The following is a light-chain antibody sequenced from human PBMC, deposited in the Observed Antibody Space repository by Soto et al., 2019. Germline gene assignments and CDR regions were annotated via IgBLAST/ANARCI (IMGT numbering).Light chain of an antibody. J-gene: IGKJ3*01. V-gene: IGKV3-15*01. CDR2: GAS. Sequence: EIVMTQSQATLSVSPGERATLSCRASQSISSNLAWYQQKPGQAPRLLIYGASTRATGIPATFSGSGSGTEFTRTISSLQSEDFAVYYCQQYNNWPFTFGPGTKVHIK. CDR1: QSISSN. CDR3: QQYNNWPFT.